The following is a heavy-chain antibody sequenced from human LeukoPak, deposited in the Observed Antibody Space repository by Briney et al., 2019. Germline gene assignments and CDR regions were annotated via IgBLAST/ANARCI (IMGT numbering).Heavy chain of an antibody. CDR3: ASFHISGTSYNGLHY. J-gene: IGHJ4*02. D-gene: IGHD3-10*01. CDR1: GYTFTGYY. Sequence: ASVKVSCKASGYTFTGYYMHWVRQAPGQGLEWMGWINPNSGGTNYAQKFQGRVTMTRDTSISTAYLQWNSLKASDTAMYYCASFHISGTSYNGLHYWGQGTLVTVSS. V-gene: IGHV1-2*02. CDR2: INPNSGGT.